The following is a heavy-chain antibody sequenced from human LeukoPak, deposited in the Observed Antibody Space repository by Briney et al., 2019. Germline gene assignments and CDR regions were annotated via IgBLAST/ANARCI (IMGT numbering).Heavy chain of an antibody. CDR3: ASRHGSGSYWAY. V-gene: IGHV4-59*01. CDR1: GGSISSSH. D-gene: IGHD3-10*01. CDR2: ISYSGST. Sequence: SETLSLTCTVSGGSISSSHWSWIRQPPGKGLESIGFISYSGSTNYNPSLKSRVTISIDTSKNQFSLKVNSVTAADTAVYYCASRHGSGSYWAYWGQGTLVTVSS. J-gene: IGHJ4*02.